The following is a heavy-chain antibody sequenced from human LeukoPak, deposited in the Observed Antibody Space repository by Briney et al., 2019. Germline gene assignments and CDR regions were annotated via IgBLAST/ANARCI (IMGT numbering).Heavy chain of an antibody. CDR1: GGSISSSSYY. D-gene: IGHD1-7*01. CDR3: ARDLELNWFDP. V-gene: IGHV4-39*07. J-gene: IGHJ5*02. Sequence: SETLSLTCTVSGGSISSSSYYWGWIRQPPGKGLEWIGSIYYSGSTYHNPSLKSRVTISVDTSKNQFSLKLSSVTAADTAVYYCARDLELNWFDPWGQGTLVTVSS. CDR2: IYYSGST.